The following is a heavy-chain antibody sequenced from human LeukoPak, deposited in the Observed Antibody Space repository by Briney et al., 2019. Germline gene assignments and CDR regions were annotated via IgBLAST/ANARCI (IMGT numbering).Heavy chain of an antibody. CDR3: ARVQLWSPAFDI. Sequence: GGSLRLSCAASGFTFSSYGMHWVRQAPGKGLEWVAFIRYDGISKYYADSVKGRFTISRDNSKNTLYLQMNSLRAEDTAVYYCARVQLWSPAFDIWGQGTMVTVSS. CDR1: GFTFSSYG. J-gene: IGHJ3*02. D-gene: IGHD5-18*01. V-gene: IGHV3-30*02. CDR2: IRYDGISK.